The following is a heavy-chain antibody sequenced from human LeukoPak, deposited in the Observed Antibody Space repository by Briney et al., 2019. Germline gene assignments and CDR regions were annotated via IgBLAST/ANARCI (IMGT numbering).Heavy chain of an antibody. CDR1: GGSISSYY. CDR3: ARDQIADYGGNSGDAFDI. V-gene: IGHV4-59*01. Sequence: SETLSLTCTVSGGSISSYYWSWIRQPPGKGLEWIGYIYYSGSTNHNPSLKSRVTISVDTSKNQFSLKLSSVTAADTAVYYCARDQIADYGGNSGDAFDIWGQGTMVTVSS. J-gene: IGHJ3*02. D-gene: IGHD4-23*01. CDR2: IYYSGST.